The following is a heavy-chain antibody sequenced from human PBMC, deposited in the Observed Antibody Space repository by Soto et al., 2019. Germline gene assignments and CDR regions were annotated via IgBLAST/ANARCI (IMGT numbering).Heavy chain of an antibody. CDR1: GGYFSGYY. CDR3: AGHLRYFDY. Sequence: SETLSLTCAVYGGYFSGYYWSWIRQPPGKGLEWIGEINHSGSTNYNPSLKSRVTISVDTSKNQFSLKLSSVTAADTAVYYCAGHLRYFDYWGQGTLVTVAS. CDR2: INHSGST. J-gene: IGHJ4*02. V-gene: IGHV4-34*01. D-gene: IGHD3-9*01.